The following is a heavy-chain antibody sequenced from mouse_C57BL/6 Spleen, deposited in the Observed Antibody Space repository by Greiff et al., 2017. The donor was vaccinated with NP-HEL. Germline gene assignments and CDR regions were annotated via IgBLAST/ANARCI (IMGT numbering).Heavy chain of an antibody. D-gene: IGHD3-3*01. Sequence: EVKLVESGPGLVKPSQSLSLTCSVTGYSITSGYYWNWIRQFPGNKLEWMGYISYDGSNNYNPSLKNRISITRDTSKNQFFLKLNSVTTEDTATYYCARKDRTGFAYWGQGTLVTVSA. V-gene: IGHV3-6*01. CDR3: ARKDRTGFAY. J-gene: IGHJ3*01. CDR1: GYSITSGYY. CDR2: ISYDGSN.